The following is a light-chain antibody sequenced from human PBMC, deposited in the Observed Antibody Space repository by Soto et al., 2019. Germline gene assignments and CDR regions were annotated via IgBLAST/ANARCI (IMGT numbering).Light chain of an antibody. CDR3: QPYGSSSWT. J-gene: IGKJ1*01. CDR1: QSVSSMY. Sequence: EIVLTQSPGTLSLSPGERATLSCRASQSVSSMYLAWYQQKPGQAPRLLIYGASSRATGIPDRFSGSGSGTDFTLTISRLEPEDFAVYYCQPYGSSSWTFGQRTKVDIK. V-gene: IGKV3-20*01. CDR2: GAS.